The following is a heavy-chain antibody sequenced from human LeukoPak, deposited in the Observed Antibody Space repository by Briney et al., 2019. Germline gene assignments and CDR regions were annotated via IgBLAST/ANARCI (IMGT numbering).Heavy chain of an antibody. Sequence: GGSLRLSCTASGFIFSSYGIHWVRQAPGKGLEWVAFIRYDGINKDYTDSVKGRFTISRDNAKNSLYLQMNSLRAEDTAVYYCAELGTTMIGGVWGKGTTVTISS. CDR2: IRYDGINK. CDR1: GFIFSSYG. V-gene: IGHV3-30*02. CDR3: AELGTTMIGGV. D-gene: IGHD3-10*02. J-gene: IGHJ6*04.